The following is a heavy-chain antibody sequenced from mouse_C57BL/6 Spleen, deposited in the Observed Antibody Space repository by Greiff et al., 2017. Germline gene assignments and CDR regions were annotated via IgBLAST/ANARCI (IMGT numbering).Heavy chain of an antibody. CDR1: GFTFSDYG. CDR3: ASPYFYGGPWFSC. V-gene: IGHV5-17*01. Sequence: EVKVVESGAGLVKPGGSLKLSCAASGFTFSDYGMHWVRQAPEKGLEWVAYISSGSSTIYYADTVKGRFTISRDNAKNTLFLQMTSLRSEDTAMYYCASPYFYGGPWFSCRGQGTLVTVAA. D-gene: IGHD1-1*02. CDR2: ISSGSSTI. J-gene: IGHJ3*01.